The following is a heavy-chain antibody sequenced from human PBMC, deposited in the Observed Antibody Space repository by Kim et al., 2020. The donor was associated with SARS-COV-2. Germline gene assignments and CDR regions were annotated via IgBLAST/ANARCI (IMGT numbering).Heavy chain of an antibody. Sequence: SETLSLTCAVYGGSFSGYYWSWIRQPPGKGLEWIGEINHSGSTNYNPSLKSRVTISVDTSKNQFSLKLSSVTAADTAVYYCARNPYIPQVHSSGSYYYGMDVWGQGTTVTVSS. J-gene: IGHJ6*02. CDR3: ARNPYIPQVHSSGSYYYGMDV. CDR2: INHSGST. V-gene: IGHV4-34*01. D-gene: IGHD6-19*01. CDR1: GGSFSGYY.